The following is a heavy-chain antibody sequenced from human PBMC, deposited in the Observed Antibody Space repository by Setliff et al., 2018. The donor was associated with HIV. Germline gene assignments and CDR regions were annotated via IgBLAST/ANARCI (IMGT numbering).Heavy chain of an antibody. J-gene: IGHJ4*02. CDR2: VNHKGVA. Sequence: SETLSLTCTVSGGSISSGSYYWSWIRQPPGKGLEWIGEVNHKGVANYSPSLMRRATISADTSKNQFSLRLSSVTAADTALYFCTRAQIAAPRPFDYWGQGTLVTVSS. D-gene: IGHD2-21*01. V-gene: IGHV4-39*01. CDR1: GGSISSGSYY. CDR3: TRAQIAAPRPFDY.